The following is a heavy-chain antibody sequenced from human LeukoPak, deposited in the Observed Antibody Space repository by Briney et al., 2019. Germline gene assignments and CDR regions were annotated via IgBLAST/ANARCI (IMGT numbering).Heavy chain of an antibody. V-gene: IGHV3-48*03. CDR2: ISNSGSPI. Sequence: PGGSLRLSCASSGFPLSSYEWAWVRHPPAMGLEGVAYISNSGSPIKYGDAVKDRFTISRDNSKNSAYLQMNSVGDDDTAFYFCAGGPQFGGSFVFWGQGTLVTVSS. CDR1: GFPLSSYE. D-gene: IGHD1-26*01. J-gene: IGHJ4*02. CDR3: AGGPQFGGSFVF.